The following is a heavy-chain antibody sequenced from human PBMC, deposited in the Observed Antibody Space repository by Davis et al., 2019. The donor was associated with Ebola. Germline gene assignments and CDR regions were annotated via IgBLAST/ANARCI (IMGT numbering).Heavy chain of an antibody. Sequence: SVKVSCKASGGTFSSYAISWVRQAPGQGLEWMGGIIPIFGAPNYGQKFQGRVTITVDKATSTAYMELSSLRSEDTAVYYCAREDTGGTGTVWGYYYYGMDVWGQGTTVTVSS. CDR1: GGTFSSYA. D-gene: IGHD2-8*02. V-gene: IGHV1-69*06. J-gene: IGHJ6*02. CDR3: AREDTGGTGTVWGYYYYGMDV. CDR2: IIPIFGAP.